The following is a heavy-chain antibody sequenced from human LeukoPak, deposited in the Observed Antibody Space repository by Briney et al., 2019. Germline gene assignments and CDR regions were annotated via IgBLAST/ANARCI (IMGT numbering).Heavy chain of an antibody. CDR2: ISSSGTTI. D-gene: IGHD3-10*01. CDR3: AGYGSGSSNWFDP. CDR1: GFTFSDYY. J-gene: IGHJ5*02. V-gene: IGHV3-11*04. Sequence: GGSLRLSCVASGFTFSDYYMSWIRQAPGKGLEWISYISSSGTTIYYTDSVKGRLTISRDNAKNSLYLQMNSLRAEDTAVYYCAGYGSGSSNWFDPWGQGTLVTVSS.